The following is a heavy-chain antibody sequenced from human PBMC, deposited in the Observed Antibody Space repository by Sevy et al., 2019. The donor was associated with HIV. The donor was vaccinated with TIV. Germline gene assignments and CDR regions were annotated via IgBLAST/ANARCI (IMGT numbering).Heavy chain of an antibody. CDR2: IKQDGSDK. CDR3: AQEQLGRFDS. J-gene: IGHJ4*02. D-gene: IGHD1-26*01. Sequence: GGCLRLSCAASGFTFSGYWMNWVRQAPGKGLEWVANIKQDGSDKHYVDSVKGRFTISRDNAKNSLYLQINSLRVEDTAVYYCAQEQLGRFDSWGQGTLVTVSS. V-gene: IGHV3-7*01. CDR1: GFTFSGYW.